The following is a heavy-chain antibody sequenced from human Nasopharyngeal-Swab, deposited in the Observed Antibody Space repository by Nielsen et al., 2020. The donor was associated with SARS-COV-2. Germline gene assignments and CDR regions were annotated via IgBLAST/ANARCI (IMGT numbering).Heavy chain of an antibody. J-gene: IGHJ4*02. V-gene: IGHV5-51*01. Sequence: VGQMPGKGLGWMGIIYPGDSDTRYSPSFQGQVTISADKSISTAYLQWSSLKASDTAMYYCARHFRGTYYYDSSGYTPLDYWGQGALVTVSS. CDR3: ARHFRGTYYYDSSGYTPLDY. D-gene: IGHD3-22*01. CDR2: IYPGDSDT.